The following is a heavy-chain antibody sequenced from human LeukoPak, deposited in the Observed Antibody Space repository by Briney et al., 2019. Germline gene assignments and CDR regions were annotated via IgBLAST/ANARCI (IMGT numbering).Heavy chain of an antibody. D-gene: IGHD3-9*01. CDR3: ARVKVLTGYYMPGGDAFDI. J-gene: IGHJ3*02. V-gene: IGHV3-20*04. CDR2: INWNGGST. CDR1: GFTFDDYG. Sequence: GGSLRLSCAASGFTFDDYGMSWVRQAPGKGLEWVSGINWNGGSTGYADSVKGRFTISRDNAKNSLYLQMNSLRAEDTALYYCARVKVLTGYYMPGGDAFDIWGQGTMVTVSS.